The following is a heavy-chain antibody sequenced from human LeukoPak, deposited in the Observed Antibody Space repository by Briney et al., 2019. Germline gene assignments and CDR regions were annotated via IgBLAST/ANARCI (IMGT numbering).Heavy chain of an antibody. CDR2: INHSGST. V-gene: IGHV4-34*01. J-gene: IGHJ4*02. CDR3: ARGLYYFDY. CDR1: RGSFSGYY. Sequence: SETLSLTCAVCRGSFSGYYWSWIRQPPGKGLEWIGEINHSGSTNYNPSLKSRVTISVDTSKNQFSLKLSSVTAADTAVYYCARGLYYFDYWGQGTLVTVSS.